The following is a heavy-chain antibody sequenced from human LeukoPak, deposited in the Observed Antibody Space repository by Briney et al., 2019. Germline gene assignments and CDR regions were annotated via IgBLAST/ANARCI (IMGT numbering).Heavy chain of an antibody. CDR3: AREGVGFGELLYDRFDP. CDR2: ISAYNGNT. D-gene: IGHD3-10*01. J-gene: IGHJ5*02. V-gene: IGHV1-18*01. CDR1: GYTFTSYG. Sequence: ASVKVSCKASGYTFTSYGISWVRQAPGQGLEWMGWISAYNGNTNYAQKLQGRVTMTTDTSTSTAYMELRSLRSDDTAVYYCAREGVGFGELLYDRFDPWGQGTLVTVPS.